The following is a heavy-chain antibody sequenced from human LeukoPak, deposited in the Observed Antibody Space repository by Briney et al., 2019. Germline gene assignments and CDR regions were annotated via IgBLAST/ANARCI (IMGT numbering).Heavy chain of an antibody. D-gene: IGHD2-2*01. CDR2: INHSGST. CDR1: GGSFSGYY. V-gene: IGHV4-34*01. J-gene: IGHJ5*02. Sequence: SETLSLTCAVYGGSFSGYYWSWIRQPPGKGLEWIGEINHSGSTNYNPSLKSRVTISVDTSKNQFSLKLSSVTAADTAVYYCARAMSEDIVVVPAAIVSFWFDPWGQGTLVTVSS. CDR3: ARAMSEDIVVVPAAIVSFWFDP.